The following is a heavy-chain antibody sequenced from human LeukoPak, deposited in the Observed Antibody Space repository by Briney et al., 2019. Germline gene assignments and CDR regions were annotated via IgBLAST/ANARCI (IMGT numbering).Heavy chain of an antibody. D-gene: IGHD1-26*01. CDR2: IYHSGST. CDR1: GGSISSGGYY. CDR3: ARFGVLRVGATTVGDAFDI. V-gene: IGHV4-30-2*01. J-gene: IGHJ3*02. Sequence: TLSLTCTVSGGSISSGGYYWSWIRQPPGKGLEWIGYIYHSGSTYYNPSLKSRVTISVDRSKNQFSLKLSSVTAADTAVYYCARFGVLRVGATTVGDAFDIWGQGTMVTVSS.